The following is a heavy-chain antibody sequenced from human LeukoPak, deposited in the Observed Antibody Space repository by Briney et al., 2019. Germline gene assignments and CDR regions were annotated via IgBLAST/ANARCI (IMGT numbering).Heavy chain of an antibody. J-gene: IGHJ4*02. CDR2: ISYDGSNK. Sequence: AGGSLRLSCAASGFTFSSYAMHWVRQAPGKGLEWVAVISYDGSNKYYADSVKGRFTISRDNSKNTLYLQMNSLRAEDTAVYYCARGGGSMATITVIDYWGQGTLVTVSS. CDR1: GFTFSSYA. CDR3: ARGGGSMATITVIDY. D-gene: IGHD5-24*01. V-gene: IGHV3-30-3*01.